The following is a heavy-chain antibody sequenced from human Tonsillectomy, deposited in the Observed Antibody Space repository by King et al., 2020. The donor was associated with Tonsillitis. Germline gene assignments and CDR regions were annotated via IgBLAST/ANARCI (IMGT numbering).Heavy chain of an antibody. CDR3: ARIAEVSYGFDGVDY. CDR1: GFSLSNARMG. CDR2: IFSNDEN. Sequence: TLKESGPVLVKPTETLTLTCTVSGFSLSNARMGVSWIRQPPGKALEWLAHIFSNDENSYSTSLKSRLTISKDTSKSQVVLTMTNMDPVDTATYYCARIAEVSYGFDGVDYWGQGTLVTVSS. D-gene: IGHD5-18*01. V-gene: IGHV2-26*01. J-gene: IGHJ4*02.